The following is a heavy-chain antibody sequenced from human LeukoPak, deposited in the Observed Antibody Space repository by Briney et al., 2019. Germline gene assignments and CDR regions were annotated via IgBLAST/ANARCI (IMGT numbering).Heavy chain of an antibody. J-gene: IGHJ4*02. D-gene: IGHD3-22*01. CDR1: GGSISSYY. Sequence: SETLSLTCTVSGGSISSYYWSWIRQPPGKGLEWIGYIYYSGSTNYNPSLKSRVTISVDTSKNQFSLKLSSVTAADTAVYYCARYYDSSGYYANFDYWGQGTLVTVSS. CDR2: IYYSGST. CDR3: ARYYDSSGYYANFDY. V-gene: IGHV4-59*01.